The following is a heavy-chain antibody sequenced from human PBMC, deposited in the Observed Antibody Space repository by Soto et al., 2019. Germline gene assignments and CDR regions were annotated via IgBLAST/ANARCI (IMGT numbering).Heavy chain of an antibody. CDR1: GYTFISHG. CDR3: ARVSSSIVVVPDYGMDV. CDR2: ISGKNGNT. J-gene: IGHJ6*02. V-gene: IGHV1-18*04. Sequence: QVQLVQSGAEVKKPGASVKVSCKASGYTFISHGISWVRQAPGQGLEWMGWISGKNGNTNYAQKFQGRVTLTTDTSTSTASLELRSLRSDDTAVYYCARVSSSIVVVPDYGMDVWGQGTTVTVSS. D-gene: IGHD2-2*01.